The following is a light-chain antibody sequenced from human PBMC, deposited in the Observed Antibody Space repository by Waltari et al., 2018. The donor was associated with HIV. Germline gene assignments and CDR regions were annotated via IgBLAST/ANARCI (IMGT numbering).Light chain of an antibody. J-gene: IGLJ1*01. CDR3: QSADTGGTRV. CDR1: ALAKQY. CDR2: KDT. Sequence: SFELTQPPSVSVSPGQTARITCSGDALAKQYTYWYQQKPGQAPVVVIYKDTERPSGIPERFSGSSSGTTGTLTISGGQSEDEADYYCQSADTGGTRVFGPGTKVTVL. V-gene: IGLV3-25*03.